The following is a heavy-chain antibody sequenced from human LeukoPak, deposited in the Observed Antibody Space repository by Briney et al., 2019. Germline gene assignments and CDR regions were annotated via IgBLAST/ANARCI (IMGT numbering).Heavy chain of an antibody. Sequence: GASVKVSCKASGYTFTSYDINWVRQATGQGLEWMGWMNPNSGNTGYAQKFQGRVTMTRNTSISTAYTELSSLRSEDTAVYYCARGYCSSTSCFFDPWGQGTLVTVSS. J-gene: IGHJ5*02. CDR1: GYTFTSYD. CDR3: ARGYCSSTSCFFDP. V-gene: IGHV1-8*01. D-gene: IGHD2-2*01. CDR2: MNPNSGNT.